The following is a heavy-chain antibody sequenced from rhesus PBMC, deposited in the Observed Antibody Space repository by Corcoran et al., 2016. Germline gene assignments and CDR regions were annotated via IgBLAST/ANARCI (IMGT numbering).Heavy chain of an antibody. Sequence: EVQLVETGGGLVQPGGSLKLSCAASGFPFSSYGMSWVRQAPGKGLDWVSAINNGGCSTYYAEYVKGLFTISRDNQKNTLSLQVNSLRAEDTAVYYCAKWYCSTTYCSYIDYWGQGVLVTVSS. D-gene: IGHD2-15*01. CDR2: INNGGCST. CDR1: GFPFSSYG. V-gene: IGHV3S5*01. CDR3: AKWYCSTTYCSYIDY. J-gene: IGHJ4*01.